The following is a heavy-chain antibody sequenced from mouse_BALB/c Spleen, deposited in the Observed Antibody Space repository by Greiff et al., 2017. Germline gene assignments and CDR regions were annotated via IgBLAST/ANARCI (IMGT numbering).Heavy chain of an antibody. CDR1: GFSLTSYG. CDR3: ARDRNYGFAY. D-gene: IGHD1-1*01. Sequence: VQVVESGPGLVAPSQSLSITCTVSGFSLTSYGVHWVRQPPGKGLEWLGVIWAGGSTNYNSALMSRLSISKDNSKSQVFLKMNSLQTDDTAMYYCARDRNYGFAYWGQGTLVTVSA. V-gene: IGHV2-9*02. CDR2: IWAGGST. J-gene: IGHJ3*01.